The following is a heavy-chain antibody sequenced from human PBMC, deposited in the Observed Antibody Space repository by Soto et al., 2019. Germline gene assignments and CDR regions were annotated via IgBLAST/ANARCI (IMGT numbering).Heavy chain of an antibody. Sequence: ASVKVACKASGYTLTELSMHCVRQTPGKGLEWMGGFDPEDGETIYAQKFQGRVTMTEDTSTDTAYMELSSLRSEDTAVYYCATGNPVAGTTHWFDTWGQGTLVTVSS. J-gene: IGHJ5*02. D-gene: IGHD1-7*01. CDR1: GYTLTELS. CDR3: ATGNPVAGTTHWFDT. V-gene: IGHV1-24*01. CDR2: FDPEDGET.